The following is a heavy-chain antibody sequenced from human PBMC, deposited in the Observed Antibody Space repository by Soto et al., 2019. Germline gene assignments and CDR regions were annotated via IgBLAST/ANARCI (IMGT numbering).Heavy chain of an antibody. D-gene: IGHD4-17*01. V-gene: IGHV4-39*01. CDR3: ARRITVPDNYFDL. CDR2: IYESGST. CDR1: GGSISSITYY. Sequence: QLQLQESGPGLVKPSETLSLTCAVSGGSISSITYYWGWIRQPPGKGLEWIGSIYESGSTYYNPSLKGRVTISVDTSKTQFSLRLSSVTAADTAVYYCARRITVPDNYFDLWGQGTLVTVSS. J-gene: IGHJ4*02.